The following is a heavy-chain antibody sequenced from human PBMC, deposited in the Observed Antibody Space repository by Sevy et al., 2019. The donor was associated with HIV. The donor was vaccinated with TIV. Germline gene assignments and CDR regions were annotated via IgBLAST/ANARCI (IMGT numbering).Heavy chain of an antibody. V-gene: IGHV4-59*13. CDR3: ARGGGGFLEWLLPDYYYYGMDV. CDR1: GGSISSYY. D-gene: IGHD3-3*01. J-gene: IGHJ6*02. Sequence: SETLSLTCTVSGGSISSYYWSWIRQPPGKGLEWIGYIYYSGSTNYNPSLKSRVTISVDTSKNQFSLKLSSVTAADTAVYYCARGGGGFLEWLLPDYYYYGMDVWGQGTTVTVSS. CDR2: IYYSGST.